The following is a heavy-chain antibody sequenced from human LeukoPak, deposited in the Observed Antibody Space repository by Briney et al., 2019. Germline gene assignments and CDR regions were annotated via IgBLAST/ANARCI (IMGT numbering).Heavy chain of an antibody. CDR2: IKEDGGER. Sequence: PGGSLRLSCAASGFTFTTYTMTWVRQAPGKGLEWVANIKEDGGERNYVDSVEGRFAISRDNAKNSVYLQKNSLRVEDTAVYYCAREYWGVDYWGQGTLVTVSS. CDR1: GFTFTTYT. V-gene: IGHV3-7*01. J-gene: IGHJ4*02. CDR3: AREYWGVDY. D-gene: IGHD2-8*02.